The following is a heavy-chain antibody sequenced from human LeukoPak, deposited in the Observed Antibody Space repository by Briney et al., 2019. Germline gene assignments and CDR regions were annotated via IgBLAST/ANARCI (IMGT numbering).Heavy chain of an antibody. CDR2: IYYSGST. Sequence: SETLSLTCTVSGVSVSSGSYYWSWIRQPPGKGLEWIGYIYYSGSTNYNPSLKSRVTISVDTFKNQFSLKLSSVTAADTAVYYCASVQGGSDFDYWGQGTLVTVSS. D-gene: IGHD1-26*01. J-gene: IGHJ4*02. V-gene: IGHV4-61*01. CDR3: ASVQGGSDFDY. CDR1: GVSVSSGSYY.